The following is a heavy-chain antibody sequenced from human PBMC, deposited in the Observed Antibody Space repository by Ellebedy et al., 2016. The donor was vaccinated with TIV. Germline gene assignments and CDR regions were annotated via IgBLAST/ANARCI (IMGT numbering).Heavy chain of an antibody. CDR2: ISTGGDT. V-gene: IGHV3-66*01. Sequence: GESLKISCAVSGFTVSANYMSWVRQAPGRGLEWVSLISTGGDTFYADSVKGRFTVSRDNSKNTLFLQINSLRADDTALYYCASETFNDVDLEMWGVFDLWGQGTMVTVSS. CDR3: ASETFNDVDLEMWGVFDL. CDR1: GFTVSANY. D-gene: IGHD1-1*01. J-gene: IGHJ3*01.